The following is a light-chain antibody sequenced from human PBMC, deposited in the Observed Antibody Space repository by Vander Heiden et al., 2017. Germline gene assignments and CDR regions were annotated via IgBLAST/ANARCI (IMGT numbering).Light chain of an antibody. Sequence: HSVLTQPPSASGIRGQRVTISSSRSSSVIGSDYDHWYQQLPGTAHKLLIYRNNQRPSGIPDRFSGSKSGTSASLAISGLRSEDEADYYCAAWDDSLSGHVVFGRGTKLTVL. CDR2: RNN. CDR3: AAWDDSLSGHVV. J-gene: IGLJ2*01. V-gene: IGLV1-47*01. CDR1: SSVIGSDY.